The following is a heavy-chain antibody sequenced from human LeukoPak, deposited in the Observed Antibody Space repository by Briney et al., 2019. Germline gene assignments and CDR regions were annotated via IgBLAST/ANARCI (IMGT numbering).Heavy chain of an antibody. CDR2: ISSSGSTI. V-gene: IGHV3-48*03. J-gene: IGHJ4*02. CDR3: ARLDASGLDY. CDR1: GFTFSSYE. D-gene: IGHD6-19*01. Sequence: GESLRLSCAASGFTFSSYEMNWVRQAPGKGLEWVSYISSSGSTIYYADSVKGRFTISRDNAKNSLYLQMNSLRADDTAVYYCARLDASGLDYWGQGTLVTVSS.